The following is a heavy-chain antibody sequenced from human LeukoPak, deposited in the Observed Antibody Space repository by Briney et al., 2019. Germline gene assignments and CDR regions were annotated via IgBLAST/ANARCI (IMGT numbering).Heavy chain of an antibody. D-gene: IGHD2/OR15-2a*01. Sequence: GESLKISCETSGSSFSNYWIGWVRQMPGKGLGWIGIIYPGDSDTKYSPSFQGQVTISADRSVSTAYLQWSSLKASDTAMYYCATHLSNTPNYWGQGTLVTVSS. CDR2: IYPGDSDT. CDR1: GSSFSNYW. J-gene: IGHJ4*02. CDR3: ATHLSNTPNY. V-gene: IGHV5-51*01.